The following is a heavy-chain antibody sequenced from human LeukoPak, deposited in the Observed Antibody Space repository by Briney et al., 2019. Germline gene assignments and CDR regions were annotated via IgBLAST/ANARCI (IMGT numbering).Heavy chain of an antibody. D-gene: IGHD4-17*01. CDR2: VSFDGSNK. CDR1: GFIFSRYG. V-gene: IGHV3-30*18. J-gene: IGHJ6*02. Sequence: GRSLRLSCAASGFIFSRYGMSWVRQAPGKGLEGVAVVSFDGSNKYYGDSVKGRVTISRDNSKNTVYLQMNSLRTEDTAVYYCAKVRAPITVTEGMDVWGPGTTVTVSS. CDR3: AKVRAPITVTEGMDV.